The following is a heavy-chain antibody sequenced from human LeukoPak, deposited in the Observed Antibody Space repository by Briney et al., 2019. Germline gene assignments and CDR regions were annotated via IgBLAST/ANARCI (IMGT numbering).Heavy chain of an antibody. CDR1: GGSFSGYY. J-gene: IGHJ5*02. CDR3: AREIRSYSSAWFDP. CDR2: INHSGST. Sequence: PSETLSLTCAVYGGSFSGYYWSWIRQPPGKGLEWIGEINHSGSTNYNPSLKSRVTISVDTSKNQFSLKLSSVTAADTAVYYCAREIRSYSSAWFDPWGQGTLVTVSS. V-gene: IGHV4-34*01. D-gene: IGHD1-26*01.